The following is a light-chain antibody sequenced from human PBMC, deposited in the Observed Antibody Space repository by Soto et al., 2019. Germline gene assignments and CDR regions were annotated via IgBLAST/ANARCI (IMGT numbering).Light chain of an antibody. J-gene: IGKJ2*01. CDR1: QSVSSIY. CDR2: GAS. Sequence: EIVLTQSPGTLSLSPGERATLSCRASQSVSSIYLAWYQQKPGQAPRLLIYGASSRATGIPDRFSGSGSGTDFALTISRLEPEDFAVYYCQHHCNSPYTFGQGTKVEVK. V-gene: IGKV3-20*01. CDR3: QHHCNSPYT.